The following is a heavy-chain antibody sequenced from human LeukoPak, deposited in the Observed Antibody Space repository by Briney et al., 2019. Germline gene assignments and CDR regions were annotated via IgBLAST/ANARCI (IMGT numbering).Heavy chain of an antibody. V-gene: IGHV4-59*01. CDR2: IYYSGSS. CDR3: ARESRYYYDSSGYYYEWFDP. Sequence: PSETLSLTCTASGGSISSYYWSWIRQPPGKGLEWIGYIYYSGSSNYNPSLKSRVGMSVDTSKNQFSLKLSSVTAADAAVYYCARESRYYYDSSGYYYEWFDPWGEGTLVSVS. J-gene: IGHJ5*02. CDR1: GGSISSYY. D-gene: IGHD3-22*01.